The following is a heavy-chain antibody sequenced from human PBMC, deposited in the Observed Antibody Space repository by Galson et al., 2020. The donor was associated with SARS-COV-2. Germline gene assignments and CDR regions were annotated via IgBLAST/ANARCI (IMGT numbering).Heavy chain of an antibody. CDR1: SGFLDSTSYY. CDR3: ARKSATYDN. Sequence: ASETLSLTCTVSSGFLDSTSYYWGWIRQPPGKGLEWIRSIYYNGRTFYNPSLNSRVTISVETSKNRFSLRLTSVTAADTALYYCARKSATYDNWGQGILVTVSS. D-gene: IGHD5-12*01. J-gene: IGHJ4*02. CDR2: IYYNGRT. V-gene: IGHV4-39*07.